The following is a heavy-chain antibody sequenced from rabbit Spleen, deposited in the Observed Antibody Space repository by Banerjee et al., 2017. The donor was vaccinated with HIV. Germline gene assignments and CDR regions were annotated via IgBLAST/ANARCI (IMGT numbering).Heavy chain of an antibody. Sequence: QSLEESGGDLVKPGASLTLTCTASGFSFSSSYYMCWVRQAPGKGLECIACIYGGSADSTWYASWAKGRFTISRTSSTTVTLRMTSLTAADRATYFCARDLVGVIGWNFNLWGPGTLVTVS. D-gene: IGHD1-1*01. CDR1: GFSFSSSYY. J-gene: IGHJ4*01. V-gene: IGHV1S40*01. CDR2: IYGGSADST. CDR3: ARDLVGVIGWNFNL.